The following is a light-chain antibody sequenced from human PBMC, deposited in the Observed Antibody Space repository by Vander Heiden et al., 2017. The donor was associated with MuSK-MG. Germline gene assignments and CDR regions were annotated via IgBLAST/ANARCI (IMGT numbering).Light chain of an antibody. CDR2: AAS. CDR1: QNIITY. J-gene: IGKJ1*01. V-gene: IGKV1-39*01. CDR3: PQRYTGRT. Sequence: DIQMTQSPSSLSASVGDRVTITCRASQNIITYLNWYQQKPGKAPKLLIYAASNLQNGVPSRFSGSGTGTYFTLTISSLQPEDFATYHCPQRYTGRTFGQGTKVXIK.